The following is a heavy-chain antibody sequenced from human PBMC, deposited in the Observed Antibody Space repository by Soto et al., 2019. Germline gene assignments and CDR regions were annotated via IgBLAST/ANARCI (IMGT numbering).Heavy chain of an antibody. CDR3: ARDKWDYYDSSGYYLNWFDP. CDR2: ISSSSSYI. J-gene: IGHJ5*02. Sequence: GGSLRLSCAASVFTFSSYSMNWVRQAPGKGLEWVSSISSSSSYIYYADSVKGRFTISRDNAKNSLYLQMNSLRAEDTAVYYCARDKWDYYDSSGYYLNWFDPWGQGTLVTVSS. D-gene: IGHD3-22*01. CDR1: VFTFSSYS. V-gene: IGHV3-21*01.